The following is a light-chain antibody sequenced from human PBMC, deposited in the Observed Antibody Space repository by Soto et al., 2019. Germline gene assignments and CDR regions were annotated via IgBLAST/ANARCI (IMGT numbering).Light chain of an antibody. CDR2: EVS. J-gene: IGLJ3*02. Sequence: QSALTQPASVSGSPGQSVTISCTGTSSDVGGYNYVSWSQQHPGKAPKLVIYEVSNRPSGVSNRFSGSKSGNTASLTISGLQAEDEADYYCCSFTRSSTWVFGGGTKLPVL. CDR1: SSDVGGYNY. V-gene: IGLV2-14*01. CDR3: CSFTRSSTWV.